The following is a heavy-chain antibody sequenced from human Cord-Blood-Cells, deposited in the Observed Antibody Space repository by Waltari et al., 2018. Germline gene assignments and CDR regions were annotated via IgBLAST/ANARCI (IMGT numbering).Heavy chain of an antibody. Sequence: EVQLLESGGGLVQPGGSLRLSCAASGFTFSSYAMSWVRQAPGKGLKWVSAISGSGGSTYYADSVKGRFTISRDNSKNTLYLQMNSLRAEDTAVYYCAKDREGERYFDLWGRGTLVTVSS. CDR3: AKDREGERYFDL. D-gene: IGHD1-26*01. J-gene: IGHJ2*01. CDR2: ISGSGGST. CDR1: GFTFSSYA. V-gene: IGHV3-23*01.